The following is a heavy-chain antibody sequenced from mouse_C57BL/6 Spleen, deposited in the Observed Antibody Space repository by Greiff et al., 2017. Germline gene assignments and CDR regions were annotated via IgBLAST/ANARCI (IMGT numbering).Heavy chain of an antibody. V-gene: IGHV1-49*01. J-gene: IGHJ2*01. CDR2: FTMYSDAT. Sequence: LKESGAELVRPGSSVKLSCKDSYFAFMASAMHWVKQRPGHGLEWIGSFTMYSDATEYSENFKGKATLTANTSSSTAYMELSSLTSEDSAVYYCARGNYDYDGSFDYWGQGTTLTVSS. D-gene: IGHD2-4*01. CDR3: ARGNYDYDGSFDY. CDR1: YFAFMASA.